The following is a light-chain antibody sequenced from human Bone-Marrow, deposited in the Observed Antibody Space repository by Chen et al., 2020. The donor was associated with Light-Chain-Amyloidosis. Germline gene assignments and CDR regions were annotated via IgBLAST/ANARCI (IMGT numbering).Light chain of an antibody. J-gene: IGLJ3*02. V-gene: IGLV6-57*01. Sequence: NFMLTQPHSVSESPGKTVIISCTRSSGSIAPNYVQWYQPRPGSSPTTVIYEDAQRPSGVPDRFSGSIDRSSNSASLTSSGLKTEDEADYYCQSYQGSSQGVFGGGTKLTVL. CDR2: EDA. CDR1: SGSIAPNY. CDR3: QSYQGSSQGV.